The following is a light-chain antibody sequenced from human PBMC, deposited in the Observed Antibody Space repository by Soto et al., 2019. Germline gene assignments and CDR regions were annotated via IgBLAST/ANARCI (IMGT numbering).Light chain of an antibody. V-gene: IGLV1-40*01. J-gene: IGLJ3*02. Sequence: QSVLTQPPSVSGAPGQRVTISCTGSSSSVGAGYDVHWYQHLPGTAPKLLIFSNTNRPSGVPDRFSGSKSGTSVSLAIAGLQAEDEGDYYCAAWDDSLSGRVFGGGTKLTVL. CDR1: SSSVGAGYD. CDR2: SNT. CDR3: AAWDDSLSGRV.